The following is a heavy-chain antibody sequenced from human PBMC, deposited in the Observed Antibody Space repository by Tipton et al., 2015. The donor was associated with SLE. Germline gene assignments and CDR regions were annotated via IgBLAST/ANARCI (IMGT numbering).Heavy chain of an antibody. V-gene: IGHV4-59*01. Sequence: LRLSCTVSGGSISSYYWSWIRQPPGKGLEWIGYIYTSGSTNYNPSLKSRVTISVDTSKNQFSLKLRSVTAADTAVYCCARDLALYDSSGYFDYWGQGTLVTVSS. J-gene: IGHJ4*02. CDR2: IYTSGST. CDR1: GGSISSYY. D-gene: IGHD3-22*01. CDR3: ARDLALYDSSGYFDY.